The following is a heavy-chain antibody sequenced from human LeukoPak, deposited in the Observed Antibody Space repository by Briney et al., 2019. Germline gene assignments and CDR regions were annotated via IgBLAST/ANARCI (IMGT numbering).Heavy chain of an antibody. D-gene: IGHD6-19*01. CDR3: ARPETQYSSGLDGFDI. CDR2: ISSSSSYT. Sequence: PGGSLRLSCVVSGIPFSDYYMNWIRQAPGKGLEWISYISSSSSYTDYADSVKGRFTISRDNAKNTLYLQMNSLRTEDTAVYYCARPETQYSSGLDGFDIWGQGTMVTVSS. V-gene: IGHV3-11*06. J-gene: IGHJ3*02. CDR1: GIPFSDYY.